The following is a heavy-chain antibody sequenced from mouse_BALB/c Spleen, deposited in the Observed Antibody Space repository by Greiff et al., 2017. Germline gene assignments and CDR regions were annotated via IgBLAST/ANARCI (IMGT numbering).Heavy chain of an antibody. Sequence: EVHLVESGGGLVKPGGSLKLSCAASGFAFSSYDMSWVRQTPEKRLEWVAYISSGGGSTYYPDTVKGRFTISRDNAKNTLYLQMSRLKSEDTAMYYCARHDDGYYYYAMDYWGQGTSVTVSS. D-gene: IGHD2-3*01. V-gene: IGHV5-12-1*01. CDR1: GFAFSSYD. CDR2: ISSGGGST. J-gene: IGHJ4*01. CDR3: ARHDDGYYYYAMDY.